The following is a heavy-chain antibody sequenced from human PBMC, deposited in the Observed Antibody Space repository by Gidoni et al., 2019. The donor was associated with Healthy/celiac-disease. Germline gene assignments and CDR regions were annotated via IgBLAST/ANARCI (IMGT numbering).Heavy chain of an antibody. D-gene: IGHD3-3*01. CDR2: INHSGST. Sequence: QVQLQQWGAGLLKPSETLSLTCAAYGGSFSGYYWCWIRQPPGKGLEWIGEINHSGSTNYNPSLKSRVTISVDTSKNQFSLKLSSVTAADTAVYYCARGPGITIFGVVMNCFDPWGQGTLVTVSS. CDR3: ARGPGITIFGVVMNCFDP. CDR1: GGSFSGYY. J-gene: IGHJ5*02. V-gene: IGHV4-34*01.